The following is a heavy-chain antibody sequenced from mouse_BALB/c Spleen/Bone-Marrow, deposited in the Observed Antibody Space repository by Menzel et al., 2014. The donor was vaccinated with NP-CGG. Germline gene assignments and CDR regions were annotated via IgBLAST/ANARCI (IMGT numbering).Heavy chain of an antibody. CDR1: GYTFTGYT. CDR3: ARDVFFYDYDEDYCSMDY. J-gene: IGHJ4*01. V-gene: IGHV1-4*01. Sequence: QVKLKESGAELARPGASVKMSCEASGYTFTGYTMHWVKQRPGQGLEWIGYINPSSGCTNYNQKFKDRATLTADKSSSTAYMQLSSLTSEDSAVYYCARDVFFYDYDEDYCSMDYWGQGTSVTVSS. D-gene: IGHD2-4*01. CDR2: INPSSGCT.